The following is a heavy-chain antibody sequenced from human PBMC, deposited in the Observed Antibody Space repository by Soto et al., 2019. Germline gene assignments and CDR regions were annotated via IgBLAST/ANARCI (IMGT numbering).Heavy chain of an antibody. CDR3: ASSVAKYYYYGMDV. J-gene: IGHJ6*02. V-gene: IGHV1-69*13. CDR2: IIPIFGTA. D-gene: IGHD5-12*01. CDR1: GGTFSSYA. Sequence: SVKVSCKTSGGTFSSYAISWVRQAPGQGLEWMGGIIPIFGTANYAQKFQGRVTITADESTSTAYMELSNLRSEDTAVYYCASSVAKYYYYGMDVWGQGTTVTVSS.